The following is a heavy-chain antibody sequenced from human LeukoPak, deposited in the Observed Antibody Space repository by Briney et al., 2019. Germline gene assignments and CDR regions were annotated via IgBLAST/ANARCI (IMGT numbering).Heavy chain of an antibody. CDR3: ARVRWDTVTTQEVDY. D-gene: IGHD4-17*01. CDR2: ISAYNGNT. CDR1: GYTFTSSG. Sequence: ASVKVSCKASGYTFTSSGISWVHQAPGRGLGWMGWISAYNGNTNYAQKLQGRVTMTTDTSTSTAYMELRSLRSDDTAVYYCARVRWDTVTTQEVDYWGQGTLVTVSS. V-gene: IGHV1-18*01. J-gene: IGHJ4*02.